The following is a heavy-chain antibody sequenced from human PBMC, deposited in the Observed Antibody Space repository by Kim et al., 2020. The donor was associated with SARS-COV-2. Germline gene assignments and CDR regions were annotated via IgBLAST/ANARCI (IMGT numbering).Heavy chain of an antibody. D-gene: IGHD6-6*01. J-gene: IGHJ4*02. CDR3: ARGGYSSSSAGFDY. Sequence: NPSLKSRVTISVDTSKNQFSLKLSSVTAADTAVYYCARGGYSSSSAGFDYWGQGTLVTVSS. V-gene: IGHV4-34*01.